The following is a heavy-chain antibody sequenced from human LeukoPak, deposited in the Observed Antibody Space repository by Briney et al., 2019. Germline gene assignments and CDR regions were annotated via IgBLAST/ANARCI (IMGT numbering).Heavy chain of an antibody. J-gene: IGHJ4*02. Sequence: WVRQAPGKGLEWIGSIYYSGSTYYNPSLKSRVTISVDTSKNQFSLKLSSVTAADTAVYYCARLKRYYYGSGSRSNFDYWGQGTLVTVSS. CDR3: ARLKRYYYGSGSRSNFDY. D-gene: IGHD3-10*01. V-gene: IGHV4-39*01. CDR2: IYYSGST.